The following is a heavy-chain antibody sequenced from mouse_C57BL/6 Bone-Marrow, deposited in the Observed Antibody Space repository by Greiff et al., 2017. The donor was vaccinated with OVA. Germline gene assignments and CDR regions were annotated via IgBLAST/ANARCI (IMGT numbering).Heavy chain of an antibody. CDR3: ARSVYYYGWYFDY. V-gene: IGHV1-53*01. CDR2: INPSNGGT. J-gene: IGHJ2*01. D-gene: IGHD1-1*01. CDR1: GYTFTSYW. Sequence: QVQLQQPGTELVKPGASVQLSCKASGYTFTSYWMHWVKQRPGQGLEWIGNINPSNGGTNYNEKFKSKATLTVDKSSSTAYMQLSSLTSEDSAVYYCARSVYYYGWYFDYWGQGTTLTVSS.